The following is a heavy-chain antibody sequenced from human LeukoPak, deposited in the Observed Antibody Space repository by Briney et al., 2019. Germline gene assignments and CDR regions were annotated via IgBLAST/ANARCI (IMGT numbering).Heavy chain of an antibody. V-gene: IGHV3-23*01. D-gene: IGHD3-10*01. CDR2: ICSSGGTT. Sequence: PGGSLRLSCAASLFTFSSYAVSWVRQAPGEGLEWVSAICSSGGTTYYADSVKGRSTFSRDNPKNTLYLQMKSLKDQDTAVYYCAKAIGAELWFGEIYYYGMDVWGQGTTVSVSS. J-gene: IGHJ6*02. CDR1: LFTFSSYA. CDR3: AKAIGAELWFGEIYYYGMDV.